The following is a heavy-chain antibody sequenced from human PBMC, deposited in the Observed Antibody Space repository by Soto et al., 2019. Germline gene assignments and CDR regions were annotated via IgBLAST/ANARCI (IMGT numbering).Heavy chain of an antibody. J-gene: IGHJ4*02. CDR1: GYTFTSYG. Sequence: ASVKVSCKASGYTFTSYGISWVRQAPGQGLEWMGWISAYNGNTNYAQKLQGRVTMTTDTSTSTAYMELRSLRSGDTAVYYCARGSADYYDSSGYFLLAYWGQGTLVTVSS. D-gene: IGHD3-22*01. CDR3: ARGSADYYDSSGYFLLAY. CDR2: ISAYNGNT. V-gene: IGHV1-18*01.